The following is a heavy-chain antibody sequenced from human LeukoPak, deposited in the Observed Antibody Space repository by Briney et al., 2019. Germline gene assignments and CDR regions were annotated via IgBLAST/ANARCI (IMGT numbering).Heavy chain of an antibody. D-gene: IGHD3-3*01. CDR3: ARGQKITIFGVVIIGGNWFDP. Sequence: GASVKVSCKASGYTFTSYDINWVRQATGQGLEWMGWMNPNRGNTGYAQKFQGRVTITRNTSISTAYMELSSLRSEDTAVYYCARGQKITIFGVVIIGGNWFDPWGQGTLVTVSS. V-gene: IGHV1-8*03. J-gene: IGHJ5*02. CDR2: MNPNRGNT. CDR1: GYTFTSYD.